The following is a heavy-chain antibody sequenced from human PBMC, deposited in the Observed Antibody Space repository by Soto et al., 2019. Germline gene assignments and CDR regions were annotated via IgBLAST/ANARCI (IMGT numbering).Heavy chain of an antibody. J-gene: IGHJ6*03. CDR1: GFTFSSYD. CDR2: IGTAGDT. D-gene: IGHD5-12*01. Sequence: PGGSLRLSCAASGFTFSSYDMHWVRQATGKGLEWISAIGTAGDTYYPGSVKGRFTISRENAKISLYLQMNSLRAGDTAVYYCARGAVARPYYYYYMDVWGKGTTVTVSS. CDR3: ARGAVARPYYYYYMDV. V-gene: IGHV3-13*01.